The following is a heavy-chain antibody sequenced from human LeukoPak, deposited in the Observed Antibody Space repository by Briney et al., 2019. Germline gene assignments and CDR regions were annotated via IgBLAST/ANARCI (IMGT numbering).Heavy chain of an antibody. J-gene: IGHJ4*02. Sequence: PSETLSLTCTVSGGSISSSSYYWGWIRQPPGKGLEWIGSIYYSGSTYYNPSLKSRVTISVDTSKNQFSLKLSSVTAADTAVYYCARQRLGVVPAANFDYWGQRTLVTVSS. CDR2: IYYSGST. CDR3: ARQRLGVVPAANFDY. CDR1: GGSISSSSYY. V-gene: IGHV4-39*01. D-gene: IGHD2-2*01.